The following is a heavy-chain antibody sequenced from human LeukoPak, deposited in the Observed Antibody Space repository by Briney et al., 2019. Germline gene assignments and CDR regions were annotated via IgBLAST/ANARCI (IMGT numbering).Heavy chain of an antibody. J-gene: IGHJ4*02. CDR1: GFTFSSYA. CDR3: AKYGSGYYDFDY. D-gene: IGHD3-22*01. Sequence: GSLRLSCVASGFTFSSYAMTWVRQAPGKGLEWVSAITDSGGSTYHADSVKGRFIISRDNSKNTLYLQMNSLRAEDTAVYYCAKYGSGYYDFDYWGQGTLVTVSS. CDR2: ITDSGGST. V-gene: IGHV3-23*01.